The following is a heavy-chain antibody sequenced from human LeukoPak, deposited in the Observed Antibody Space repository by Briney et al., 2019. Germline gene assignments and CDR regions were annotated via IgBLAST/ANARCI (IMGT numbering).Heavy chain of an antibody. CDR2: LNYSGTT. V-gene: IGHV4-39*07. D-gene: IGHD3-10*01. J-gene: IGHJ5*02. CDR3: SRYDSDTGDFDP. CDR1: GGSISGSTSY. Sequence: SETLSLTCTVCGGSISGSTSYWGWIRQSPGKGLEWIGLLNYSGTTYYNPSFKSRVSISIDRSRTQFSLKLSSVTAADTAFYYCSRYDSDTGDFDPWGQGTLVTISS.